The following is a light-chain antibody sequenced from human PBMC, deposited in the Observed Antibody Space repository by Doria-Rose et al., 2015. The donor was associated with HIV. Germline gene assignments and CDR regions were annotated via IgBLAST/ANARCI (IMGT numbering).Light chain of an antibody. Sequence: TQSPSSLSASVGDRVTITCRASQNIHRILNWYQQKPWKVPKLLIYAASSLQSGVPSRFSGSGSGTDFTLTISSLQPEDFATYYCQQSFSTPRTFGQGTKVEIK. CDR1: QNIHRI. J-gene: IGKJ1*01. CDR2: AAS. CDR3: QQSFSTPRT. V-gene: IGKV1-39*01.